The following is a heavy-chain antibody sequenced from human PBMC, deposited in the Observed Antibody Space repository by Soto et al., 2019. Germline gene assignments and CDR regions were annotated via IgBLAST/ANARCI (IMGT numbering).Heavy chain of an antibody. CDR1: GGSISSGGYY. V-gene: IGHV4-31*03. CDR2: IYYSGST. CDR3: ARSITGTLDY. Sequence: TLCLTGTVSGGSISSGGYYWSWIRQHPGKGLEWIGYIYYSGSTYYNPSLKSRVTISVDTSKNQFSLKLSSVTAADTAVYYCARSITGTLDYWGQGTLVTVSS. D-gene: IGHD1-7*01. J-gene: IGHJ4*02.